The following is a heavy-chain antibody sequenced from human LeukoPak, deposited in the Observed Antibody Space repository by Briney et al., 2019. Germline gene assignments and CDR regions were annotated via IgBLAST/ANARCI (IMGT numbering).Heavy chain of an antibody. CDR1: GFTFSRYA. CDR3: AKVRDSSGWYFEVDY. CDR2: ISGSGGST. J-gene: IGHJ4*02. Sequence: GGSLRLSCAASGFTFSRYAMSWVRQAPGKGLEWVSAISGSGGSTYYADSVKGRFTISRDNSKNTLYLQMNSLRAEDTAVYYCAKVRDSSGWYFEVDYWGQGTLVTVSS. D-gene: IGHD6-19*01. V-gene: IGHV3-23*01.